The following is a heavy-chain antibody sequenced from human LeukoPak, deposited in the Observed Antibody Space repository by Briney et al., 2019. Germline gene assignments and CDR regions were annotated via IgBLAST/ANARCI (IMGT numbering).Heavy chain of an antibody. V-gene: IGHV1-18*01. CDR2: ISTYNGDT. CDR3: ARPVGYCRSTSCPDWFDP. CDR1: GYTFTTYG. J-gene: IGHJ5*02. D-gene: IGHD2-2*01. Sequence: ASVKVSCKASGYTFTTYGISWVRQAPGQGLEWMGWISTYNGDTNFAQKLQGRVTMTTDTSTSTAYMELRSLRSDDTAVYYCARPVGYCRSTSCPDWFDPWGQGTLVTVSS.